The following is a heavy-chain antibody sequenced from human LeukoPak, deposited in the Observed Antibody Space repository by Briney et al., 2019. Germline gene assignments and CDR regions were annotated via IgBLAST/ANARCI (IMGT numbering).Heavy chain of an antibody. CDR1: GGSISNYY. V-gene: IGHV4-59*01. Sequence: SETLSLTCTVSGGSISNYYWSWIRQPPGKKLEWIGDISYSGSTTYKPSLMSRVTISVDTSKNQFSLKLNSVTAADTAVYYCARAPPGIGYYFDNWGQGTLVIVSS. D-gene: IGHD1-14*01. CDR2: ISYSGST. J-gene: IGHJ4*02. CDR3: ARAPPGIGYYFDN.